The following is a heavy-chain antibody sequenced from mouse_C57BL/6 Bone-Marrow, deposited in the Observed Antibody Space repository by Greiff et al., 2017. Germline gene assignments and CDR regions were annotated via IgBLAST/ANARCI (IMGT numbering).Heavy chain of an antibody. CDR2: IDPSDSET. J-gene: IGHJ3*01. D-gene: IGHD2-12*01. V-gene: IGHV1-52*01. Sequence: VQLQQPGAELVRPGSSVKLSCKASGYTFTSYWMHWVKQRPIQGLEWIGNIDPSDSETNYNQKFKDKATLTVDKSSSTAYMQLSSLTSEASAVYYCERDDSAWFAYWGQGTLVTVSA. CDR1: GYTFTSYW. CDR3: ERDDSAWFAY.